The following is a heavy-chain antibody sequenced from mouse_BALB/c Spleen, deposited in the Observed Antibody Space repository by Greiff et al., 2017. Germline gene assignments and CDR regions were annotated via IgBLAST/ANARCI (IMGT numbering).Heavy chain of an antibody. CDR3: ARQEYDAMDY. V-gene: IGHV5-12-1*01. J-gene: IGHJ4*01. CDR1: GFAFSSYD. Sequence: EVQLQESGGGLVKPGGSLKLSCAASGFAFSSYDMSWVRQTPEKRLEWVAYISSGGSYTYYPDSVKGRFTISRDNAKNTLYLQMSSLKSEDTAMYYCARQEYDAMDYWGQGTSVTVSS. CDR2: ISSGGSYT.